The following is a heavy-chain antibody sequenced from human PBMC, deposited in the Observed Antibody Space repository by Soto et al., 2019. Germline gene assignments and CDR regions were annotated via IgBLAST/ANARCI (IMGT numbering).Heavy chain of an antibody. V-gene: IGHV3-33*01. D-gene: IGHD2-15*01. J-gene: IGHJ4*02. CDR1: GFTFSSYG. CDR3: ARETEYCSGGSCSRTFDY. CDR2: IWYDGSNK. Sequence: GGSLRLSCAASGFTFSSYGMHWVRQAPGKGLEWVAVIWYDGSNKYYADSVKGRFTISRDNSKNTLYLQMNSLRAEDTAVYYCARETEYCSGGSCSRTFDYWGQGTLVTVSS.